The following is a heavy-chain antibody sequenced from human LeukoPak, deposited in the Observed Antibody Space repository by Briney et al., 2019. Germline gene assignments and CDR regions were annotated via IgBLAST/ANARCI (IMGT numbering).Heavy chain of an antibody. CDR2: IYTSGST. Sequence: SETLSLTCTVSGGPISSYYWSWIRQPAGKGLEWIGRIYTSGSTNYNPSLKSRVTMSVDTSKNQFSLKLSSVTAADTAVYYCARVGDSSGGAYYYYMDVWGKGTTATVSS. D-gene: IGHD3-22*01. CDR1: GGPISSYY. J-gene: IGHJ6*03. CDR3: ARVGDSSGGAYYYYMDV. V-gene: IGHV4-4*07.